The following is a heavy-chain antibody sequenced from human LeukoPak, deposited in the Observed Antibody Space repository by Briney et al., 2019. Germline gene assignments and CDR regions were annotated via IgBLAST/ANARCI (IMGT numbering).Heavy chain of an antibody. Sequence: KPSETLSLTCTVSGGSISSYYWSWIRQPPGKGLEWIGYIYYSGSTNYNPSLKSRVTISVDTSKNQFSLKLSSVTAADTAVYYCARHGNYYDTSQSDPWGQGTLVTVSS. CDR2: IYYSGST. D-gene: IGHD3-22*01. CDR3: ARHGNYYDTSQSDP. V-gene: IGHV4-59*08. J-gene: IGHJ5*02. CDR1: GGSISSYY.